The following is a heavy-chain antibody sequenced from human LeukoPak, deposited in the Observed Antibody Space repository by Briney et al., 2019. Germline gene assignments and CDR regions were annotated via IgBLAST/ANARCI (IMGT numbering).Heavy chain of an antibody. J-gene: IGHJ4*02. Sequence: ASVKVSCKVSGYTLTELSMHWVRQAPGKGLEWMGGFDPEDGETIYAQKFQGRVTMTEDTSTDTAYMELSSLRSEDTAVYYCATYLLYCSGGSCYFYWGQGTLVTVSS. CDR3: ATYLLYCSGGSCYFY. CDR2: FDPEDGET. V-gene: IGHV1-24*01. D-gene: IGHD2-15*01. CDR1: GYTLTELS.